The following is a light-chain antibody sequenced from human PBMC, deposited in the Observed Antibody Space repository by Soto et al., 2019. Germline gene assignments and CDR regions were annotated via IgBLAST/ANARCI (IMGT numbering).Light chain of an antibody. CDR2: AAS. V-gene: IGKV1-5*01. CDR1: QSISSW. Sequence: DIQMTQSPSTLSASVGDRVTITCRASQSISSWLAWYQQKPGKAPKLLIYAASILQSGVPSRFSGSGSGTEFTLTISGLQPDDFATYYCQQYNSYSWTFGQGTKVDIK. J-gene: IGKJ1*01. CDR3: QQYNSYSWT.